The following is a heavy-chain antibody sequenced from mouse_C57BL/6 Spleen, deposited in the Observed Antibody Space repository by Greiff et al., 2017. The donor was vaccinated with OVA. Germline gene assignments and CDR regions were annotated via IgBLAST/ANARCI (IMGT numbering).Heavy chain of an antibody. Sequence: EVQRAESGGGLVQPGGSLSLSCAASGFTFTDYYMSWVRQPPGKALEWLGFIRNKANGYTSEYSASVKGRFTISRDNSQRILYLQRNAQRAEDSANDYGANYALHDYGSRCGRYFDGWGTGTTVTVSS. CDR2: IRNKANGYTS. V-gene: IGHV7-3*01. CDR1: GFTFTDYY. J-gene: IGHJ1*03. D-gene: IGHD1-1*01. CDR3: ANYALHDYGSRCGRYFDG.